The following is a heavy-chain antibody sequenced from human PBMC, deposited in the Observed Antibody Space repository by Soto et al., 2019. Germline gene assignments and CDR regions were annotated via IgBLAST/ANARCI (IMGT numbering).Heavy chain of an antibody. CDR3: ASRGKQLGVTRRMDV. CDR1: GYTFTGYY. D-gene: IGHD6-13*01. CDR2: INPNSGGT. Sequence: ASVKVPCKASGYTFTGYYMHWVRQAPGQGLEWMGWINPNSGGTNYAQKFQGRVTMTRDTSISTAYMELSRLRSDDTAVYYCASRGKQLGVTRRMDVWGQGTKVTVSS. V-gene: IGHV1-2*02. J-gene: IGHJ6*02.